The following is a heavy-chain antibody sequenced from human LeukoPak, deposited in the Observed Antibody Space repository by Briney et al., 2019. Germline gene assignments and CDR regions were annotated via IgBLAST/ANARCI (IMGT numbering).Heavy chain of an antibody. J-gene: IGHJ4*02. CDR1: GFTVSSNY. V-gene: IGHV3-66*02. CDR2: IYSGGST. D-gene: IGHD1-26*01. Sequence: GGSLRLSCAASGFTVSSNYMSWVRQAPGKGLEWVSVIYSGGSTYYADSVKGRFTISRDNSRNTLYLQMNSLRAEDTAVYYCARAKWGSDFDYWGQGTLVTVSS. CDR3: ARAKWGSDFDY.